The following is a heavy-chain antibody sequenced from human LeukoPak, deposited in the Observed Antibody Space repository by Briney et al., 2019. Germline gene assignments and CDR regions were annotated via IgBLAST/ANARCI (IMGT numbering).Heavy chain of an antibody. CDR3: AREYSSSSGRAFDI. V-gene: IGHV3-23*01. CDR1: GFTFSSYA. D-gene: IGHD6-6*01. J-gene: IGHJ3*02. Sequence: GGSLRLSCAASGFTFSSYAMSWVRQAPGKGLEWVSGISGSGTSTYYADSVKGRFTISRDNSKNTLYLQMNSLRADDTAIYYCAREYSSSSGRAFDIWGQGTMVTVSS. CDR2: ISGSGTST.